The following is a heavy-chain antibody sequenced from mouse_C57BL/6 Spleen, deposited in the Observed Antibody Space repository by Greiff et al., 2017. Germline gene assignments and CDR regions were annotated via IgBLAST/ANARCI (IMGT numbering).Heavy chain of an antibody. CDR1: GFTFSDYG. CDR2: ISSGSSTI. V-gene: IGHV5-17*01. CDR3: ARRGTTVLFDY. J-gene: IGHJ2*01. D-gene: IGHD1-1*01. Sequence: EVMLVESGGGLVKPGASLKISCAASGFTFSDYGMHWVRQAPEKGLEWVAYISSGSSTIYYADTVKGRFTISRDNANNTRFLQMTSLRSEDTAMFCCARRGTTVLFDYWGKGTTLTVSS.